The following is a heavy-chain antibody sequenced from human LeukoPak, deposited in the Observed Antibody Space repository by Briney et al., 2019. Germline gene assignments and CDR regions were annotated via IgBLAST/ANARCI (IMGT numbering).Heavy chain of an antibody. CDR3: ARGNDYGDHGRDGFDI. V-gene: IGHV1-2*02. CDR2: INPNSSGT. Sequence: ASVKVSCKSSGYTFTGYHMHWVRQAPGQGLEWIGWINPNSSGTDYAQKFQGRVTMTRDTSISTAYMELRRLRSDDTAVYYCARGNDYGDHGRDGFDIWGQGTLVTVSS. J-gene: IGHJ3*02. CDR1: GYTFTGYH. D-gene: IGHD4-17*01.